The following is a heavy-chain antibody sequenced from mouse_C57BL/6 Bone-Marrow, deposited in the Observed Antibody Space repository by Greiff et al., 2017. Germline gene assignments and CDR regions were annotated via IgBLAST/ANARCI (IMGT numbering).Heavy chain of an antibody. CDR1: GFTFSSYA. CDR3: ARGDDYDDGPYYAMDY. Sequence: DVQLQESGGGLVKPGGSLKLSCAASGFTFSSYAMSWVRQTPEKRLEWVATISDGGSYTYYPDNVKGRFTISRDNAKNNLYLQMSHLKSEDTAMYYCARGDDYDDGPYYAMDYWGQGTSVTVSS. V-gene: IGHV5-4*01. CDR2: ISDGGSYT. D-gene: IGHD2-4*01. J-gene: IGHJ4*01.